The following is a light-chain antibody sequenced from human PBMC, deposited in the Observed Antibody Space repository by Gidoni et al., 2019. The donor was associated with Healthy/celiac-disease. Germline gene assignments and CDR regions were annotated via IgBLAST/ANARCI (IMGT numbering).Light chain of an antibody. J-gene: IGKJ5*01. V-gene: IGKV3-20*01. CDR2: GAS. CDR1: QSVSSSY. Sequence: EIVLTQSPATLSLSPGERATLPCRASQSVSSSYLAWYQQKPGQAPRLLIYGASSRATGIPERFSGSGSGTDFTLTISRLEPEDFAVYYCQQYGSSPPITFGQGTRLEIK. CDR3: QQYGSSPPIT.